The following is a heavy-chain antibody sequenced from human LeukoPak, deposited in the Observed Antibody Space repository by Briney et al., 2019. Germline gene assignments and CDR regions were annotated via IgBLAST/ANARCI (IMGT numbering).Heavy chain of an antibody. CDR1: GFTFSDYY. Sequence: PGGSLRLSCAASGFTFSDYYMSWIRQAPGKGLEWVSYISSSGSTIYYADSVKGRFTISRDNAKNSLYLQMNSLRAEDTAVYYCARHSILGNQYSSSSICSDYWGQGTLVTVSS. CDR2: ISSSGSTI. D-gene: IGHD6-6*01. J-gene: IGHJ4*02. V-gene: IGHV3-11*04. CDR3: ARHSILGNQYSSSSICSDY.